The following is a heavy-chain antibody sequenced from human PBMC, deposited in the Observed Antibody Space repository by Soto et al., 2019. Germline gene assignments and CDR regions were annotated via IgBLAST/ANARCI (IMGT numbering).Heavy chain of an antibody. CDR3: ARAGIAAAGSGEYGMDV. J-gene: IGHJ6*02. CDR1: GSTFTGHY. CDR2: INPNSGTT. Sequence: ASVKVSCKASGSTFTGHYIHWVRQAPGQGLEWMGWINPNSGTTKYAQKFQGRVTLTRETSITTAYMELNSLKSDDTAVYYCARAGIAAAGSGEYGMDVWGQGTTVTVSS. V-gene: IGHV1-2*02. D-gene: IGHD6-13*01.